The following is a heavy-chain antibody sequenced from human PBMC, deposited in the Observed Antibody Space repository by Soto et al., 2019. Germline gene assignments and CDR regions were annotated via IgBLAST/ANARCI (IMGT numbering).Heavy chain of an antibody. CDR3: AKNVNSYDYYYFDY. CDR2: IGGSGGRA. D-gene: IGHD3-16*01. V-gene: IGHV3-23*01. J-gene: IGHJ4*02. Sequence: PGGSLRLSCAASGFSFSNYVMTWVRLSPGKGLEWVSVIGGSGGRAFYADSVKGRFTISRDNSRNTVFLQLNSLRAEDTAVYYCAKNVNSYDYYYFDYWGQGTPVTVSS. CDR1: GFSFSNYV.